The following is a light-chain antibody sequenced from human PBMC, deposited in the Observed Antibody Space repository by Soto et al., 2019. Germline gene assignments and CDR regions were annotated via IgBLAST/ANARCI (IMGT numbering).Light chain of an antibody. V-gene: IGLV2-14*01. J-gene: IGLJ1*01. CDR1: SSDVGGYTY. Sequence: QSALTQPASVSGSPGQSITISCTGTSSDVGGYTYVSWYQQHPGKAPKLMVYEVSHRPSGISDRFPGSKSGNTASLTISGLQAEDEADYYCSSYSSSTTRYLFGTGTKVTVL. CDR3: SSYSSSTTRYL. CDR2: EVS.